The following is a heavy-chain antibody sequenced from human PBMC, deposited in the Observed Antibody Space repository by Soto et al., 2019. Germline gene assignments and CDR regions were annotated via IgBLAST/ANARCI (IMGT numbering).Heavy chain of an antibody. CDR1: GYTFTSYD. CDR3: ARDDYDILTGYSTASFDY. V-gene: IGHV1-8*01. J-gene: IGHJ4*02. Sequence: ASVKVSCKASGYTFTSYDINWVRQATGQGLEWMGWMNPNSGNTGYAQKFQGRVTMTRNTSISTAYMELSSLRSEDTAVYYCARDDYDILTGYSTASFDYCGQGTLVTLSS. CDR2: MNPNSGNT. D-gene: IGHD3-9*01.